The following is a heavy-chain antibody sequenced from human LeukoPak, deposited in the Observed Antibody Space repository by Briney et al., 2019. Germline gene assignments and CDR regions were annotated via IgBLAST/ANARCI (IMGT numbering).Heavy chain of an antibody. V-gene: IGHV3-23*01. J-gene: IGHJ6*03. Sequence: GGSLRLSCAASGFTVSSNYMSWVRQAPGKGLEWVSATSGSGGSTYNADSVKGRFTISRDNSKNTLYLQMNSLRAEDTAVYYCAKGIQLWIRGGYYYMDVWGKGTTVTVSS. CDR1: GFTVSSNY. CDR2: TSGSGGST. D-gene: IGHD5-18*01. CDR3: AKGIQLWIRGGYYYMDV.